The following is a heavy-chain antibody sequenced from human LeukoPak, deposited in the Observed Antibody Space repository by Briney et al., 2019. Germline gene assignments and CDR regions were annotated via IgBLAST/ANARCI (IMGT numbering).Heavy chain of an antibody. CDR2: ISYDGSNK. J-gene: IGHJ3*02. V-gene: IGHV3-30*18. Sequence: RRSLRLSCAASGFTFSSYGMHWGRQAPGKGLEWVAVISYDGSNKYYADSVKGRFTISRDNSKNTLYLQMNSLRAEDTAVYYCAKGDYCSGGSCYRNAFDIWGQGTMVTVSS. D-gene: IGHD2-15*01. CDR1: GFTFSSYG. CDR3: AKGDYCSGGSCYRNAFDI.